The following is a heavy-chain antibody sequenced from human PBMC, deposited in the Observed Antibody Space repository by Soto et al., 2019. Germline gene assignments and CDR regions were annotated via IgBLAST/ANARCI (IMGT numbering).Heavy chain of an antibody. CDR3: ARAALAVWFGETGVDY. CDR1: GGSFSGYY. CDR2: INHSGST. Sequence: SETLSLTCAVYGGSFSGYYWSWIRQPPGKGLEWIGEINHSGSTNYNPSLKSRVTISVDTSKNQFSLKLSSVTAADTAVYYCARAALAVWFGETGVDYWGQGTLVTVSS. V-gene: IGHV4-34*01. J-gene: IGHJ4*02. D-gene: IGHD3-10*01.